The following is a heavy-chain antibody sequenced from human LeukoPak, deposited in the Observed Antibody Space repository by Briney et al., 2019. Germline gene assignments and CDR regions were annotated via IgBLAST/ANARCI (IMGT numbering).Heavy chain of an antibody. CDR2: INPNSGGT. J-gene: IGHJ4*02. CDR1: GYTFTVYY. CDR3: ARVDDTYDSSGFDY. V-gene: IGHV1-2*02. Sequence: ASVKVSCKASGYTFTVYYMHWVRQAPGQGLEWMGWINPNSGGTNYAQTFQGRVTMTTDTSISTAYMELSRLRSDDTAVYYCARVDDTYDSSGFDYWGQGTLVTVSS. D-gene: IGHD3-22*01.